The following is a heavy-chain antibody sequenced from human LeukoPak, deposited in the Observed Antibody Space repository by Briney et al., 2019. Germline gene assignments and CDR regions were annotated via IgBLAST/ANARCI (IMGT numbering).Heavy chain of an antibody. CDR2: FDPEDGET. J-gene: IGHJ4*02. Sequence: ASVKVSCKVSGYTLTELSMHWVRQAPGKGLEWMGGFDPEDGETIYAQKFQGRVTMTGDTSTDTAYMELSSLRSEDTAVYYCATASGNGDYVLHPFDYWGQGTLVTVSS. CDR3: ATASGNGDYVLHPFDY. V-gene: IGHV1-24*01. D-gene: IGHD4-17*01. CDR1: GYTLTELS.